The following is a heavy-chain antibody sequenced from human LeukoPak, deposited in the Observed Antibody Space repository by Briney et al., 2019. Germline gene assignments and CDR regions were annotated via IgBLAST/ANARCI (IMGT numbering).Heavy chain of an antibody. V-gene: IGHV1-2*02. CDR3: ARDRSPAPGRSYGRGHFDY. CDR1: GYTFTVYY. J-gene: IGHJ4*02. CDR2: INPNSGDT. D-gene: IGHD5-18*01. Sequence: GASVKVSCKASGYTFTVYYMHWVRQAPGQGLEWMGWINPNSGDTNYAQKFQGRVTMTRDTSINTAYMELSRLRSDDTAVYYCARDRSPAPGRSYGRGHFDYWGQGTLVTVSS.